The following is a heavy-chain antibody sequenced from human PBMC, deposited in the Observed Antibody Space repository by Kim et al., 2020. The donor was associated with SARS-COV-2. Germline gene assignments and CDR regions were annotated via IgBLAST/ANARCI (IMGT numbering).Heavy chain of an antibody. D-gene: IGHD3-16*01. V-gene: IGHV3-23*01. CDR2: ISAAAGTT. Sequence: GGSLRLSCVTSGFTFKNYAMSWVRQAPGKGPEWVSTISAAAGTTYYADSVKGRFTVSRDNSRNTLSLQMNSLRAEDTALYYCAKMGSHIWGSYPDYGGQGALVTVSS. CDR1: GFTFKNYA. CDR3: AKMGSHIWGSYPDY. J-gene: IGHJ4*02.